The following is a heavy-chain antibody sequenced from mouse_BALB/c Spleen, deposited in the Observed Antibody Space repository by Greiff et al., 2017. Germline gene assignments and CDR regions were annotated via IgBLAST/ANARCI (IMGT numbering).Heavy chain of an antibody. D-gene: IGHD2-1*01. Sequence: EVKLQESGPGLVKPSQSLSLTCTVTGYSITSDYAWNWIRQFPGNKLEWMGYISYSGSTSYNPSLKSRISITRDTSKNQFFLQLNSVTTEDTATYYCARSIIYYGNYDAMDYWGQGTSVTVSS. CDR3: ARSIIYYGNYDAMDY. J-gene: IGHJ4*01. V-gene: IGHV3-2*02. CDR1: GYSITSDYA. CDR2: ISYSGST.